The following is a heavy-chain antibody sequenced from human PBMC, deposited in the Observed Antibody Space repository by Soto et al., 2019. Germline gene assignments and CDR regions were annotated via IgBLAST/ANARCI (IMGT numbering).Heavy chain of an antibody. V-gene: IGHV1-8*01. CDR3: ARDLNYDFWSGPRDYYYYYYGMDV. CDR1: GYTFTSYD. CDR2: MNPNSGNT. J-gene: IGHJ6*02. D-gene: IGHD3-3*01. Sequence: GASVKVSCKASGYTFTSYDINWVRQATGQGLEWMGWMNPNSGNTGYAQKFQGRVTMTRNTSISTAYMELSSLRSEDTAVYYCARDLNYDFWSGPRDYYYYYYGMDVWGQGTTVTVSS.